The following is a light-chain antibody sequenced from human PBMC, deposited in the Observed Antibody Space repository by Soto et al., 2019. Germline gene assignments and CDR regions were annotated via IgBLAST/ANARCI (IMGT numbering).Light chain of an antibody. CDR1: SSNIVAGYD. CDR2: GNS. V-gene: IGLV1-40*01. CDR3: QSYDSSMSGSI. Sequence: QSVLTQPPSVSGAPGQRVTISCTGSSSNIVAGYDVHWYQQLPGTAPKLLIYGNSNRPSGVPDRFSGSKSGTSASLAITGLQAEDEADYYCQSYDSSMSGSILGGWTKLTVL. J-gene: IGLJ2*01.